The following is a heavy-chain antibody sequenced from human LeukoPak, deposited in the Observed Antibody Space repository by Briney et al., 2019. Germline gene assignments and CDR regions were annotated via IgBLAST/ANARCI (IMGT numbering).Heavy chain of an antibody. Sequence: SVKVSCKASGGTFSSYAISWVRQAPGQGLEWMGGIIPIFGTANYAQKFQGRVTITADESTSTAYMELSSLRSEDTAVYYCARGFGQWDYYYYMDVWGKGTTVTVSS. J-gene: IGHJ6*03. D-gene: IGHD2-8*01. CDR3: ARGFGQWDYYYYMDV. CDR2: IIPIFGTA. CDR1: GGTFSSYA. V-gene: IGHV1-69*13.